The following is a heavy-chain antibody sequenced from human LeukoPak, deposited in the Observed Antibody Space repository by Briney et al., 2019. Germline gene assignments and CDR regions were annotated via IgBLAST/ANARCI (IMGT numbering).Heavy chain of an antibody. CDR2: IIPIFGTA. Sequence: SVKVSCKASGYTFTSYDINWVRQATGQGLEWMGGIIPIFGTANYAQKFQGRVTITADESTSTAYMELSSLRHDNLAVYYCARGRGTSGSNRDFYYYYYMDVWGKGTTVTVSS. CDR3: ARGRGTSGSNRDFYYYYYMDV. J-gene: IGHJ6*03. V-gene: IGHV1-69*13. D-gene: IGHD2-15*01. CDR1: GYTFTSYD.